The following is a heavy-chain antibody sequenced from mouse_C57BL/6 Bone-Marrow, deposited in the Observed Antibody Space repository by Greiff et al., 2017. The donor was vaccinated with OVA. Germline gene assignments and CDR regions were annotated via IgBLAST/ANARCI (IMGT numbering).Heavy chain of an antibody. CDR2: IYPGSGNT. V-gene: IGHV1-76*01. Sequence: QVQLQQSGAELVRPGASVKLSCKASGYTFTDYYINWVKQRPGQGLEWIARIYPGSGNTYYNEKFKGKATLTAEKSSSTAYMQLSSLTSEDSAVYFCATHYYGSSYDNWGQGTTLTVSS. CDR3: ATHYYGSSYDN. CDR1: GYTFTDYY. D-gene: IGHD1-1*01. J-gene: IGHJ2*01.